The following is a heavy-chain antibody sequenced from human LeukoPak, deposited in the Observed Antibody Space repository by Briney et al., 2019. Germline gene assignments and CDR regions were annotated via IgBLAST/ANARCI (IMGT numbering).Heavy chain of an antibody. CDR1: GYTLTELS. J-gene: IGHJ4*02. V-gene: IGHV1-24*01. CDR3: AITSITIFGVATFDY. Sequence: ASVKVSCKVSGYTLTELSMHWVRQAPGKGLEWMGGFDPEDGETIYAQKFQGRVTMTEDTSTDTAYMELSSLRSEDTAVYYCAITSITIFGVATFDYWGQGTLVTVSS. CDR2: FDPEDGET. D-gene: IGHD3-3*01.